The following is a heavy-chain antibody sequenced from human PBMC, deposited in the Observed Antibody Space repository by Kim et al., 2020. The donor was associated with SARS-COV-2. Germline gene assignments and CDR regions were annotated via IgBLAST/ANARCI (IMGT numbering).Heavy chain of an antibody. D-gene: IGHD3-9*01. Sequence: SETLSLTCTVSGGSISSSSYYWGWIRQPPGKGLLWFGSIYYCFSTYYNPSLNGRVTISVDTSKNQFSLKLSSVTAADTAVYYCARHPVLRYFDWLSLIDAFDIWGQGTMVTVSS. CDR3: ARHPVLRYFDWLSLIDAFDI. CDR1: GGSISSSSYY. CDR2: IYYCFST. J-gene: IGHJ3*02. V-gene: IGHV4-39*01.